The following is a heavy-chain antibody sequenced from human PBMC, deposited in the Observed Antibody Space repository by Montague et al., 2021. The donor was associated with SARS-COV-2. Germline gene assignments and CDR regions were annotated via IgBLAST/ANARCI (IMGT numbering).Heavy chain of an antibody. V-gene: IGHV4-61*02. CDR3: ARDFPTVRYYFDF. J-gene: IGHJ4*02. D-gene: IGHD3-16*02. Sequence: TLSLTCTVSGAPINIGNYYWNWIRQPAGKGLEWIGRIYTSGRTDYNPSLKSRLTISFNTSKNEFPLRLNSLTAADTAVYYCARDFPTVRYYFDFWGQGTLVIVSS. CDR1: GAPINIGNYY. CDR2: IYTSGRT.